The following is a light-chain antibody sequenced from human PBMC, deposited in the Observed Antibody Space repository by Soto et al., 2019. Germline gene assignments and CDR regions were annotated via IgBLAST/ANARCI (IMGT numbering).Light chain of an antibody. CDR2: GAS. J-gene: IGKJ1*01. Sequence: SCRSSQSVSSRLVWYQQKPGQSPRLLIYGASTRATGIPARFSGSGPGTEFKVTSIGLQSEDFGGYLSLQYNILWTCGQGTKVDIK. CDR3: LQYNILWT. CDR1: QSVSSR. V-gene: IGKV3-15*01.